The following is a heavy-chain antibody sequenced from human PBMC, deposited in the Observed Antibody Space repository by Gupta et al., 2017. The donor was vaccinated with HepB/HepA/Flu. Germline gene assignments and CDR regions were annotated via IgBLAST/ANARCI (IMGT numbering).Heavy chain of an antibody. CDR2: ISGSGGST. CDR1: GFTFSSYA. D-gene: IGHD6-19*01. J-gene: IGHJ4*02. Sequence: EVQLSESGGGLVQPGGSLRLSCAASGFTFSSYAMSWVRQAPGKGLEWVSAISGSGGSTYYADSVKGRFTISRDNSKNTLYLQMNSLRAEDTAVYYCAKVCTRSQWLVLGNFDYWGQGTLVTVSS. CDR3: AKVCTRSQWLVLGNFDY. V-gene: IGHV3-23*01.